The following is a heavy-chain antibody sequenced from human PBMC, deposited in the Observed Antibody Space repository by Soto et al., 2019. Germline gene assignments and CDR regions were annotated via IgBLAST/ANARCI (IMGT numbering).Heavy chain of an antibody. CDR2: IYYSGST. CDR3: ARRRVATAWFDP. V-gene: IGHV4-39*02. J-gene: IGHJ5*02. D-gene: IGHD5-12*01. CDR1: GGSISIIIYY. Sequence: PSGTLSLTCTVSGGSISIIIYYLGWIRQPPGKGLEWIGSIYYSGSTYYNPSLKSRVSISVDMSTHPFSLKLSSVTAADTAVYYCARRRVATAWFDPWGQGALVTVSS.